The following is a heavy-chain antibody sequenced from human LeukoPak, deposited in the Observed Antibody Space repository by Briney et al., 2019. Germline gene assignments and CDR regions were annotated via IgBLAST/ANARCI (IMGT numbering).Heavy chain of an antibody. V-gene: IGHV4-34*01. D-gene: IGHD3-16*01. Sequence: SETLSLTCAVYGGSFSGYYWSWIRQPPGKGLEWIGEINHSGSTNYNPSLKSRVTISVDTSKNQFSLKLSSVTAADTAVYYCARAPVWQGYAFDIWGQRTMVTVSS. CDR3: ARAPVWQGYAFDI. J-gene: IGHJ3*02. CDR2: INHSGST. CDR1: GGSFSGYY.